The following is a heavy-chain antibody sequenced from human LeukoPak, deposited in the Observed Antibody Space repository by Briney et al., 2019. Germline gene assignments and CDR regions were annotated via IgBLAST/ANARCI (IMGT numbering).Heavy chain of an antibody. V-gene: IGHV3-73*01. CDR1: GFTFSGSA. Sequence: GGSLRLSXAASGFTFSGSAMHWVGQASGKGLEWVGRIRSKGNSYSTAYAASVTGRFTISRDDSKNTAYLQMNSLKTEDTAVYYCTSVQGSSGLLDYWGQGTLVTVSS. CDR3: TSVQGSSGLLDY. CDR2: IRSKGNSYST. J-gene: IGHJ4*02. D-gene: IGHD3-22*01.